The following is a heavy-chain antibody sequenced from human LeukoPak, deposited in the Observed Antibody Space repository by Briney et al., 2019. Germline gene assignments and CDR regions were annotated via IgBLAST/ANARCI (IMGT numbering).Heavy chain of an antibody. CDR3: ARAKSNWFDP. CDR2: IHYTGVT. Sequence: SETLSLTCTVSGGSIISDTFYWNWIRQPAGKGLEWIGRIHYTGVTNHNPSLKSRVTISVDMSKNQFSLKLSSVTAADTAVYYCARAKSNWFDPWGQGTLVTVSS. J-gene: IGHJ5*02. V-gene: IGHV4-61*02. CDR1: GGSIISDTFY.